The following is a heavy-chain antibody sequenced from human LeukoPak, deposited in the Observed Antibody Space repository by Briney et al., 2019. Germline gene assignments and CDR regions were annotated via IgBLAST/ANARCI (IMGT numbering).Heavy chain of an antibody. Sequence: SETLSLTCTVYSGSFSGYYWSWIRLPPGKWLEWIGEIKDGGITNYNPSLRSRVTISKDTSNNQLSLKLHSATAADTAVYYCVRGFSGVVGDHWGQGSLVTVSS. D-gene: IGHD3-10*01. CDR2: IKDGGIT. CDR1: SGSFSGYY. J-gene: IGHJ4*02. CDR3: VRGFSGVVGDH. V-gene: IGHV4-34*01.